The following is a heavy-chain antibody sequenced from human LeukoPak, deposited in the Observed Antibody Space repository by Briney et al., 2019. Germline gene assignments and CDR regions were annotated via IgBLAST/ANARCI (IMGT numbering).Heavy chain of an antibody. Sequence: GGSLRLSCAASRFTFSTYWMHWVRQAPGKGLVWVSRINSDGSSTGYADSVKGRFTISRDNSKNTLYLQMNSLRAEDTAVYYCVKGGWTFDYWGQGTLVTVSS. CDR1: RFTFSTYW. CDR2: INSDGSST. V-gene: IGHV3-74*01. J-gene: IGHJ4*02. CDR3: VKGGWTFDY. D-gene: IGHD3-16*01.